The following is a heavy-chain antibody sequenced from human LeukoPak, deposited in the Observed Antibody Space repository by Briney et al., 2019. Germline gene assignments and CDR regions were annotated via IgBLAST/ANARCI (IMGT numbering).Heavy chain of an antibody. J-gene: IGHJ4*01. Sequence: DPLKVSCKASGYTFTGYYMHWVRQAPGQGLEYMGRINPISGGTVYAQKFQGRVTMTRDTSITTAYMELTRPTSDDTAVYYCARYCSSTSCYSDYWGHGTLVTAAS. CDR3: ARYCSSTSCYSDY. CDR2: INPISGGT. D-gene: IGHD2-2*01. CDR1: GYTFTGYY. V-gene: IGHV1-2*06.